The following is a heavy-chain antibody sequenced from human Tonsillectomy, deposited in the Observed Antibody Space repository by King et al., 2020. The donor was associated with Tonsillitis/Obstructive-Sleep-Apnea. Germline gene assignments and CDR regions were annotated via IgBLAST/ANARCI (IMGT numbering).Heavy chain of an antibody. D-gene: IGHD2-15*01. J-gene: IGHJ4*02. CDR3: ATGAPRLLLGYFDY. Sequence: QLVQSGAEVKKPGASVKVYCKVSGYTLTEFPMHWVRQAPGKGLEWMGGFDPEDGEPIYAQKFQGRVTMTEDTSTDTAYMELSSLRSEDTALYYCATGAPRLLLGYFDYWGQGTLVTVSS. CDR2: FDPEDGEP. CDR1: GYTLTEFP. V-gene: IGHV1-24*01.